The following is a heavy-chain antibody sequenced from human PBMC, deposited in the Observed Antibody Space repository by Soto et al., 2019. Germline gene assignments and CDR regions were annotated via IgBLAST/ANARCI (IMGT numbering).Heavy chain of an antibody. CDR2: INRNGTRI. CDR1: GFTFNKYW. D-gene: IGHD1-26*01. Sequence: GGSLRLSCAATGFTFNKYWMHWVRQAPGKGLVWVSRINRNGTRISYADSVKGRFTISRDNAKNTLYLQMNSLGAEDTALYYCAKVPNRSYNWFDPWGQGTLVTVSS. CDR3: AKVPNRSYNWFDP. V-gene: IGHV3-74*01. J-gene: IGHJ5*02.